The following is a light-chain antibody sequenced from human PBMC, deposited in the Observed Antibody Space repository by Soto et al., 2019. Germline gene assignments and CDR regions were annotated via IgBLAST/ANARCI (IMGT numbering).Light chain of an antibody. CDR2: AVS. J-gene: IGLJ1*01. CDR1: SSDIGAYNY. V-gene: IGLV2-14*01. CDR3: SSYTVIHSYV. Sequence: QSALAQPASVSGSPGQSITISCTGTSSDIGAYNYVSWYQQRPGEAPKLIIYAVSNRPSGVSLRFSGSKSGNTASLTVSGLQAEDEADYYCSSYTVIHSYVFGTGTKSPS.